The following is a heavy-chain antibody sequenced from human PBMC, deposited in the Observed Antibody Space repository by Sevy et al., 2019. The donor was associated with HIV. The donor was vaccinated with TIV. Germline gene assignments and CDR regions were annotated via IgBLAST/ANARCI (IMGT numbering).Heavy chain of an antibody. J-gene: IGHJ3*01. CDR1: GFTFFSHV. D-gene: IGHD6-13*01. Sequence: GGSLRLSCAASGFTFFSHVMSWVRQAPGKGLEWVSGLSGSGGTTYYADSVKGRFSISRDNSKNKLYLQMSSLRIEDTAVYYCATGTTDSSISWVFDVWGQGIMVTVSS. CDR3: ATGTTDSSISWVFDV. CDR2: LSGSGGTT. V-gene: IGHV3-23*01.